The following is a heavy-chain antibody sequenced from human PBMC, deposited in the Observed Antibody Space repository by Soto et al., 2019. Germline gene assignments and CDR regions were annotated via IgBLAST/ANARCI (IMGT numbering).Heavy chain of an antibody. Sequence: ASVNVSCKASGYTFTSYDINWVRQATGQGLEWMGWMNPNSGNTAYAQKFQGRVTMTRNTSISTAYMELSSLRSEDTAVYYCARERNMYGMDVWGQGTTVTVSS. V-gene: IGHV1-8*01. J-gene: IGHJ6*02. D-gene: IGHD1-1*01. CDR1: GYTFTSYD. CDR3: ARERNMYGMDV. CDR2: MNPNSGNT.